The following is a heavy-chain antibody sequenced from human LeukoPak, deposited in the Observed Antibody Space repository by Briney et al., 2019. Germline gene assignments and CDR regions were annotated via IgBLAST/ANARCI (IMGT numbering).Heavy chain of an antibody. CDR3: ARLTSAFDI. CDR2: IYHSGST. Sequence: SETLSLTCAVSGYSISSGYYWGWIRQPPGKGLEWIGSIYHSGSTYYNPSLKSRVTISVDTSKNQFSLKLSSVTAADTAVYYCARLTSAFDIWGQGTMVTVSS. CDR1: GYSISSGYY. V-gene: IGHV4-38-2*01. J-gene: IGHJ3*02.